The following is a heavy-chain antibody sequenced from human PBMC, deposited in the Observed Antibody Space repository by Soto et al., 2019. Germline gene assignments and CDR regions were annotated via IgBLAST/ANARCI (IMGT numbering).Heavy chain of an antibody. Sequence: VQLVESGGGVVQPGRSLRLSCAASGFTFSSYAMHWVRQAPGKGLEWVAVISYDGSNKYYADSVKGRFTISRDNSKNTLYLQMNSLRAEDTAVYYCASGTVVGATLAEYFQHWGQGTLVTVSS. CDR2: ISYDGSNK. V-gene: IGHV3-30-3*01. CDR1: GFTFSSYA. D-gene: IGHD1-26*01. J-gene: IGHJ1*01. CDR3: ASGTVVGATLAEYFQH.